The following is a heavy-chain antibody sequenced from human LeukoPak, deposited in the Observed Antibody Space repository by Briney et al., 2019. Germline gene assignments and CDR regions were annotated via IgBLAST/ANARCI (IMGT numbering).Heavy chain of an antibody. J-gene: IGHJ4*02. CDR2: ISYDGGKK. CDR3: ARDSGGELLVY. V-gene: IGHV3-30*03. D-gene: IGHD1-26*01. CDR1: GFTFSSHD. Sequence: GSLRLSCAASGFTFSSHDMHWVRQAPGKGLEWVAIISYDGGKKDYADSVKGRFTISRDNSKNTLYLQMNSLRAEDTAVYYCARDSGGELLVYWGQGTLVTVSS.